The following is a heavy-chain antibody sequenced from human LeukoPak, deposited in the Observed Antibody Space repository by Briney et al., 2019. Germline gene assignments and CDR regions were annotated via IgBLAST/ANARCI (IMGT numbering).Heavy chain of an antibody. D-gene: IGHD7-27*01. Sequence: SETLSLTCTVSGGSITSSSYYWGWIRQPPGKGLEWIGSISYSGRTYYNPSLKSRVTISVDTSKSQFSLNLSSVTAADTAVYYCARLRGSGEFDYWGQGTMVTVSS. V-gene: IGHV4-39*01. CDR3: ARLRGSGEFDY. J-gene: IGHJ4*02. CDR2: ISYSGRT. CDR1: GGSITSSSYY.